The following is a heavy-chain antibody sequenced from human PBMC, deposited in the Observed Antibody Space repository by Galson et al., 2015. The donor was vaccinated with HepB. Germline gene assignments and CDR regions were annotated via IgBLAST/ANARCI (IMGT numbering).Heavy chain of an antibody. CDR2: ISAYNGNT. Sequence: QSGAEVKKPGASVKVSCKASGSTFTSYGISWVRQAPGQGLEWMGWISAYNGNTNYAQKLQGRVTMTTDTSTSTAYMELRSLRSDDTAVYYCARVEDIVVVPAATGGGFDYWGQGTPVTVSS. J-gene: IGHJ4*02. CDR3: ARVEDIVVVPAATGGGFDY. CDR1: GSTFTSYG. D-gene: IGHD2-2*01. V-gene: IGHV1-18*04.